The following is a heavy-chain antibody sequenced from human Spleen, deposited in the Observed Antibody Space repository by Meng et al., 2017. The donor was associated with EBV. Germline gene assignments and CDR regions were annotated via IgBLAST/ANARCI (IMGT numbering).Heavy chain of an antibody. J-gene: IGHJ4*02. CDR2: TNTNTGNP. CDR1: GYTFTSYG. Sequence: QVQLGQSGAEVKKPGASVKVACKASGYTFTSYGISWVRQAPGQGLEWMGWTNTNTGNPTYAQGFTGRFVFSLDTSVGTAYLQISSLKAEDTAVYYCARQGRSDYYDSSGSDYWGQGTLVTVSS. D-gene: IGHD3-22*01. CDR3: ARQGRSDYYDSSGSDY. V-gene: IGHV7-4-1*02.